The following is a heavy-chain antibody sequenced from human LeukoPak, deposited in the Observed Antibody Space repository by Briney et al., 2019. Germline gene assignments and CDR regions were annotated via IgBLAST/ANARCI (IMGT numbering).Heavy chain of an antibody. J-gene: IGHJ3*02. Sequence: PSETLSLTCTVSGGSISSYYWSWIRQPPGKGLEWIGYIYYSGSTNYNPSLKSRVTISVDTSKNQFSLKLSSVTAADTAVYYCARSRDNYYDSSGYYDAFDIWGQGTMVTVSS. CDR2: IYYSGST. D-gene: IGHD3-22*01. CDR3: ARSRDNYYDSSGYYDAFDI. CDR1: GGSISSYY. V-gene: IGHV4-59*08.